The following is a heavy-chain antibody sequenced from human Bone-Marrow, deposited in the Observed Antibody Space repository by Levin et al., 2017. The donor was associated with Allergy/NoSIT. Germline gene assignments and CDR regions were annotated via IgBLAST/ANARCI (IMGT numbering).Heavy chain of an antibody. J-gene: IGHJ4*02. CDR2: IDPSDSYT. D-gene: IGHD6-13*01. Sequence: PGESLKISCKGSGYSFTSYWISWVRQMPGKGLEWMGRIDPSDSYTNYSPSFQGHVTISADKSISTAYLQWSSLKASDTAMYYCARRTSSSWPFDYWGQGTLVTVSS. V-gene: IGHV5-10-1*01. CDR1: GYSFTSYW. CDR3: ARRTSSSWPFDY.